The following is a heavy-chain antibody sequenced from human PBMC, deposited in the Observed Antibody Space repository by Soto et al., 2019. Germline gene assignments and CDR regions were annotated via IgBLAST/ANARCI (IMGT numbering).Heavy chain of an antibody. J-gene: IGHJ6*02. V-gene: IGHV3-53*05. D-gene: IGHD4-4*01. CDR2: IYSGGAT. CDR1: GFSVSTSH. Sequence: PGGSLRLSCAAAGFSVSTSHISWVRQAPGKGLEWVSVIYSGGATHYAVSVKGRLIISRDNSKNSLYLQMNSLRSEDTALYYCTKEYSNSIYYYYGLDVWGQGTTVTVSS. CDR3: TKEYSNSIYYYYGLDV.